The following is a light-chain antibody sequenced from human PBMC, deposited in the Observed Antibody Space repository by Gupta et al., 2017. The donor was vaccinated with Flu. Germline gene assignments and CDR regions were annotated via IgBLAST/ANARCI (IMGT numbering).Light chain of an antibody. J-gene: IGKJ4*01. V-gene: IGKV2-40*01. CDR1: QSLLDPDDGNTY. Sequence: DIVMTQTPLSLPVTPGEPASISCRSSQSLLDPDDGNTYLDWYLQKPGQSPQLLIFTLSYRASAVRDRYSGSGSGSDITLKMSRMKAEADGVYFCMQLVPFPITFGGGTMVEIK. CDR2: TLS. CDR3: MQLVPFPIT.